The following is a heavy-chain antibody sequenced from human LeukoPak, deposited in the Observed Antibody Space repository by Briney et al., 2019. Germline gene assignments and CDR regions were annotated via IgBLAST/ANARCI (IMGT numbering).Heavy chain of an antibody. CDR3: ARAPLDAIAAAVKEYYYYGMDV. J-gene: IGHJ6*02. D-gene: IGHD6-13*01. CDR1: GGTFSSYA. CDR2: IIPIFGTA. Sequence: SVKVSCKASGGTFSSYAISWVRQAPGQGLEWMGGIIPIFGTANYAQKFQGRVTITADESTSTAYMELSSLRSEDTAVYYCARAPLDAIAAAVKEYYYYGMDVWGQGTTVTVSS. V-gene: IGHV1-69*13.